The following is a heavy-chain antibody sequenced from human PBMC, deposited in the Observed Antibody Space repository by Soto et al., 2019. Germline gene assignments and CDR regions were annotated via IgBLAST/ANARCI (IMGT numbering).Heavy chain of an antibody. CDR3: ARLVVVAATIQLWFDP. CDR1: GYTFTSYG. V-gene: IGHV1-18*01. D-gene: IGHD2-15*01. Sequence: ASVKVSCKASGYTFTSYGISSVRQAPGKGLEWMGWISAYNGNTNYAQKLQGRVTMTTDTSTSTAYMELRSLRSDDTAVYYCARLVVVAATIQLWFDPWGQGTLVTVSS. CDR2: ISAYNGNT. J-gene: IGHJ5*02.